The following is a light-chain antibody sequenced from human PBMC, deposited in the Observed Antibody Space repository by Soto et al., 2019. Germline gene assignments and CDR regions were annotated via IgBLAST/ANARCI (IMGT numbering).Light chain of an antibody. CDR3: QQADNSPPYT. Sequence: EIVLTQSPGTLSLSPGERATLSCRASQTVSSNYFAWYQQKPGQAPRLLIYGVSSRATGIPDRFSGSGSGTDFTLTISRLEPEDFAVYYCQQADNSPPYTFCQGNKLEIK. CDR2: GVS. J-gene: IGKJ2*01. CDR1: QTVSSNY. V-gene: IGKV3-20*01.